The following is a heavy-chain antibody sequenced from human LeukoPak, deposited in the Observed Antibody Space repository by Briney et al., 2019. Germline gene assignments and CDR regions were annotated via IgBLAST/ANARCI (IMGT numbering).Heavy chain of an antibody. D-gene: IGHD1-14*01. J-gene: IGHJ5*02. Sequence: GGSLRLSCAASGFTVSSKYMSWVRQAPGKGLEWVSGISGGGGSTYYADSVKGRFTISRDNSKNTLYLQVDSLRAEDTALYYCAKGSGINHYHWIDPWGQGPLVTVSS. CDR1: GFTVSSKY. CDR3: AKGSGINHYHWIDP. V-gene: IGHV3-23*01. CDR2: ISGGGGST.